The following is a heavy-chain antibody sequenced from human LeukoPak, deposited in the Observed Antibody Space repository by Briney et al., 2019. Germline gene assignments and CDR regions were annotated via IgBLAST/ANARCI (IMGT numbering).Heavy chain of an antibody. CDR3: ASQLKDGYNNGVVY. J-gene: IGHJ4*02. V-gene: IGHV4-59*12. D-gene: IGHD5-24*01. CDR2: IYYSGST. CDR1: GGSISSYY. Sequence: TSETLSLTCAVSGGSISSYYWSWIRQPPGKGLEWIAYIYYSGSTHHNPSLKSRVTMSVDTSKNQFSLKLSSVTAADTAVYYCASQLKDGYNNGVVYWGQGTLVTVSS.